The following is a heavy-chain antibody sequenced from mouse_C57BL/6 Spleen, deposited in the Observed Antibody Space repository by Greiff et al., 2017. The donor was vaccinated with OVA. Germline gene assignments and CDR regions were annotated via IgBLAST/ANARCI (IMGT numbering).Heavy chain of an antibody. CDR3: TTTTVIPKDWYFDV. Sequence: QVQLQQSGAELVRPGASVTLSCKASGYTFTDYEMHWVKQTPGHGLEWIGAIDPETGGTAYNQKFKGKAILTADKSYSTAYMELRSLTSEDSADYYCTTTTVIPKDWYFDVWGTGTTVTVSS. J-gene: IGHJ1*03. CDR2: IDPETGGT. CDR1: GYTFTDYE. D-gene: IGHD1-1*01. V-gene: IGHV1-15*01.